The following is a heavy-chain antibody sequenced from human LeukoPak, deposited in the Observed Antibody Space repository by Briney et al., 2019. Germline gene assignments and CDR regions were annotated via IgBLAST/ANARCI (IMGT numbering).Heavy chain of an antibody. CDR1: GGSISSYY. D-gene: IGHD3-22*01. J-gene: IGHJ3*02. V-gene: IGHV4-59*01. Sequence: SETLSLTCTVSGGSISSYYWSWIRQPPGKGLEWIGYIYYSGSTNYNPSLKSRVTISVDTSKNQFSLKLSSVTAADTAVYYCAREGYYDSSGYHDAFDIWGQGTMVIVSS. CDR2: IYYSGST. CDR3: AREGYYDSSGYHDAFDI.